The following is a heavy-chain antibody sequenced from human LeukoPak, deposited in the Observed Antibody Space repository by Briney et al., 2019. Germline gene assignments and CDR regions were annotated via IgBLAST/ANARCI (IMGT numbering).Heavy chain of an antibody. CDR1: GFTFSSYW. J-gene: IGHJ5*02. V-gene: IGHV3-74*01. CDR3: ARNVRLGSGELSFAPFKNWFDP. CDR2: INSDGSST. Sequence: PGGSLRLSCAASGFTFSSYWMHWVRQVPGKGLVWVSRINSDGSSTSYADSVKGRFTISRDNTKNTLYLQMNSLRAEDTAVYYCARNVRLGSGELSFAPFKNWFDPWGQGTLVTVSS. D-gene: IGHD3-16*02.